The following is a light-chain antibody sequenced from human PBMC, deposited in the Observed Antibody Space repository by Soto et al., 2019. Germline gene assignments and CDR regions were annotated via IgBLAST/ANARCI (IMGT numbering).Light chain of an antibody. CDR1: QGISNY. CDR3: QHYNYPLT. V-gene: IGKV1D-17*01. J-gene: IGKJ4*01. Sequence: NIQMTQSPSAMSASVGDRVTITCRARQGISNYLAWFQQKPGKVPKHLIYAASSLQSGVPSRFSGSGSGTDFTLTVNSLQPEDFATYYWQHYNYPLTFGGGTKVDIK. CDR2: AAS.